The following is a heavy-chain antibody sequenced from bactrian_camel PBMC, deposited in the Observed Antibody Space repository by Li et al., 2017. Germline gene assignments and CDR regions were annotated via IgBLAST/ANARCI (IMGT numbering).Heavy chain of an antibody. V-gene: IGHV3S53*01. CDR2: ITSDGII. Sequence: HVQLVESGGGAVQTGGSLRLSCTASGYTHVYTRYTLAWFRQRPLHEREGVASITSDGIISYADSVQGRFTIYRDNAKNTLYLQMNSLKREDTAMYYCAAGAGSYNPYDPPPAKIGPYGMDYWGKGTQVTVS. J-gene: IGHJ7*01. CDR1: GYTHVYTRYT. D-gene: IGHD3*01.